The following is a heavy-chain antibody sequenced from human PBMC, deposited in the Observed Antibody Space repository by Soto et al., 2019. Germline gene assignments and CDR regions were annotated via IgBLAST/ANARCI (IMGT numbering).Heavy chain of an antibody. V-gene: IGHV3-7*01. CDR3: ARDFSYSSSWLDYYYYMDV. J-gene: IGHJ6*03. CDR2: IKQDGSEK. CDR1: GFTFSIYW. Sequence: GXSLRLSCAASGFTFSIYWLSWFRQAPVNGLKWLANIKQDGSEKYYVDSVKGRFTISRDNAKNSLYLQMNSLRAEDTAVYYCARDFSYSSSWLDYYYYMDVWGKGTTVTSP. D-gene: IGHD6-13*01.